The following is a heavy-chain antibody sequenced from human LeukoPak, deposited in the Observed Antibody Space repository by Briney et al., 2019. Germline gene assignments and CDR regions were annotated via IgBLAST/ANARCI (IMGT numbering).Heavy chain of an antibody. V-gene: IGHV3-30*03. J-gene: IGHJ4*02. CDR2: ISYDGSNK. D-gene: IGHD1-26*01. CDR3: ARVFGPTTGYFDY. Sequence: GRSLTLSCAASGFIFSSYGLHWVRQAPGKGLEWVAVISYDGSNKYYADSVKGRFTISRDNSKNTLYLQMNSLRAEDTAVYYCARVFGPTTGYFDYWGQGTLVTVSS. CDR1: GFIFSSYG.